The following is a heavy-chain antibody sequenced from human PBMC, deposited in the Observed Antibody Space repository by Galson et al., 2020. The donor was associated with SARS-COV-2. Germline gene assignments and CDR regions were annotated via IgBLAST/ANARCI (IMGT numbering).Heavy chain of an antibody. CDR3: VRGEVQTLDY. Sequence: SVKVSCKASGGTFSSYDVNWVRQAPGQGLEWLGGFIHVFHTATYAQKFQGRVTITADEPTTTAYMELTSLRSDDTAVYFCVRGEVQTLDYWGQGTLVTVSS. CDR2: FIHVFHTA. V-gene: IGHV1-69*13. CDR1: GGTFSSYD. J-gene: IGHJ4*02. D-gene: IGHD1-1*01.